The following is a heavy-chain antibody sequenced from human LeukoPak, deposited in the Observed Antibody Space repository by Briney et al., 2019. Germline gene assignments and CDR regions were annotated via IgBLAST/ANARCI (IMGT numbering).Heavy chain of an antibody. Sequence: GGSLRLSCAASGFAFSSYWMHWVRQAPGKGLVWVSRIKSKGSSTSYADSVKGRFTISRDNAKKTLYLQMNSLRAEDTAVYYCARDRYSGTDFGYWGQGTLAT. CDR1: GFAFSSYW. CDR2: IKSKGSST. D-gene: IGHD5-12*01. V-gene: IGHV3-74*01. CDR3: ARDRYSGTDFGY. J-gene: IGHJ4*02.